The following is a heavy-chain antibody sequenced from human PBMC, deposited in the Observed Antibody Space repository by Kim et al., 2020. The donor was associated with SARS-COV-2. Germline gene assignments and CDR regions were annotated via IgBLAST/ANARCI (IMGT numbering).Heavy chain of an antibody. J-gene: IGHJ6*02. V-gene: IGHV1-69*13. CDR1: GGTFSSYA. CDR3: SRSRGPGANLYGSVIPYYYYGMDV. Sequence: SVKVSCKASGGTFSSYAISWVRQAPGQALEWIGGIIPIFVTANYAQKFQGRVTITADESTSTAYMELSSLRSEDTAVYYCSRSRGPGANLYGSVIPYYYYGMDVWGQGTTVTVS. CDR2: IIPIFVTA. D-gene: IGHD3-10*01.